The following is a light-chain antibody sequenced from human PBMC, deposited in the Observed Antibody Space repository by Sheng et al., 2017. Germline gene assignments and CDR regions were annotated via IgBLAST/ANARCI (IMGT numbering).Light chain of an antibody. CDR3: LQLNSYPPT. CDR1: QSVSSSY. V-gene: IGKV3-15*01. CDR2: DAS. Sequence: EIVLTQSPATLSVSPGERASLSCRASQSVSSSYLAWYQQKPGQVPSLLIYDASTRATGTPARFSGSGSGTEFTLTISSLQPEDFATYYCLQLNSYPPTFGQGTKVEIK. J-gene: IGKJ1*01.